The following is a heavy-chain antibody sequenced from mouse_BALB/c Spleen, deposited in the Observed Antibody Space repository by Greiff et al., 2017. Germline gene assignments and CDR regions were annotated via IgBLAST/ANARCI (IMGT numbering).Heavy chain of an antibody. D-gene: IGHD2-4*01. CDR2: ISDGGSYT. CDR1: GFTFSDYY. Sequence: EVQLVESGGGLVKPGGSLKLSCAASGFTFSDYYMYWVRQTPEKRLEWVATISDGGSYTYYPDSVKGRFTISRDNAKNNLYLQMSSLKSEDTAMYYCARDWGLRQFAYWGQGTLVTVSA. CDR3: ARDWGLRQFAY. V-gene: IGHV5-4*02. J-gene: IGHJ3*01.